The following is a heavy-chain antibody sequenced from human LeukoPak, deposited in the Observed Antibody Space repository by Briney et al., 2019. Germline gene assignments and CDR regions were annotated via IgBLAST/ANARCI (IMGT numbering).Heavy chain of an antibody. CDR3: ARAAGVGATIWGFDY. CDR1: GGTFSSYA. Sequence: SVKVSCKASGGTFSSYAISWVRQAPGQGLEWMGGIIPIFGTANYAQKFQGRVTITADESTSTAYMELSSLRSEDTAVYYCARAAGVGATIWGFDYWGQGTLVTVSS. CDR2: IIPIFGTA. D-gene: IGHD1-26*01. V-gene: IGHV1-69*13. J-gene: IGHJ4*02.